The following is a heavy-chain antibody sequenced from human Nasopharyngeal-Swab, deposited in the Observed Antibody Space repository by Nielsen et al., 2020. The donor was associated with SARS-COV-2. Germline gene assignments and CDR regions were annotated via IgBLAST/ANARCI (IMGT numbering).Heavy chain of an antibody. D-gene: IGHD3-22*01. V-gene: IGHV1-69*10. CDR2: IIPILGIA. CDR1: GGTFSSYA. CDR3: ARDTYYYDSSGYYYYYYGMDV. J-gene: IGHJ6*02. Sequence: SVKVSCKASGGTFSSYAISWVRQAPGQGLEWMGGIIPILGIANYAQKFQGRVTITADKSTSTAYMELSSLRSEDTAVYYCARDTYYYDSSGYYYYYYGMDVWGQGTTVTVSS.